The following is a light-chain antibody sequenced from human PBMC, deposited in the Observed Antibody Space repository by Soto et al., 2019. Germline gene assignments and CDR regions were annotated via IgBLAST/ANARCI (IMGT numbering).Light chain of an antibody. CDR2: AVT. CDR1: RSDVGGYNY. J-gene: IGLJ3*02. Sequence: QSVLTQPPSASGSPGQSVTISCTGTRSDVGGYNYVSWYQQYPGKAPKLIIYAVTERPSGVPDRFSGSKSGNTASLTVSGIQTEDEADYYCSSYAGWINWVFCGGTKLTVL. CDR3: SSYAGWINWV. V-gene: IGLV2-8*01.